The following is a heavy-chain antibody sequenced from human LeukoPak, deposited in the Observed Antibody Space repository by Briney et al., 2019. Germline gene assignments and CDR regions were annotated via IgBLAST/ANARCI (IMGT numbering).Heavy chain of an antibody. CDR2: IYSSGTT. CDR3: AREANYYGSGSYFEGTFDY. D-gene: IGHD3-10*01. J-gene: IGHJ4*02. V-gene: IGHV4-59*01. CDR1: GVSISTYY. Sequence: SETLSLTCTVSGVSISTYYWSWIRQPPGKGLEWIGYIYSSGTTNYNPSLKSRVTISIDTSKNELSLRLTSVIAAEAAVDYCAREANYYGSGSYFEGTFDYWGQGSLVTVSS.